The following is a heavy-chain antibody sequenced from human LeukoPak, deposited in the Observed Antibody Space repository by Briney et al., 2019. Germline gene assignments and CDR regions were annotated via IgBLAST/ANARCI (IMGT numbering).Heavy chain of an antibody. V-gene: IGHV3-30*02. D-gene: IGHD3-3*01. CDR2: IQDNERHI. Sequence: GRSLRLSCAASGFTFSSYGMHWVRQAPGKGLEWVAFIQDNERHIYYADSVNGRFTISRDNSKNRVYLQMNSLRTEDTAVYYCANELWSGPTDAFDIWGRGTMVTVSS. J-gene: IGHJ3*02. CDR3: ANELWSGPTDAFDI. CDR1: GFTFSSYG.